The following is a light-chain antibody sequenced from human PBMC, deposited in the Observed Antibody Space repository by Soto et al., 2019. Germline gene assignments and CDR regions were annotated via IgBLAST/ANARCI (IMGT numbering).Light chain of an antibody. CDR1: QSVSISS. J-gene: IGKJ2*01. V-gene: IGKV3-20*01. CDR2: SAS. CDR3: QQYGSSSYT. Sequence: EIVLTQSPGTLSLSPGERATLSCRASQSVSISSLAWYQQKPGQAPRLLIYSASSRATGIPDRFSGSGSGTDFPLTISRLEPEDFEVYYCQQYGSSSYTFGQGTNMEIK.